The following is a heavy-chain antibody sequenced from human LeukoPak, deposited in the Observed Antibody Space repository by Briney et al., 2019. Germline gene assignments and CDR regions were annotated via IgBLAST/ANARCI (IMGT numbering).Heavy chain of an antibody. D-gene: IGHD4-17*01. Sequence: PSETLSLTCTVSGGSISSGGYYWSWIRQHPGKGLEWIGYIYYSGSTYYNPSLKSRVTISVDTSKNQFSLKLSSVTAADTAVYYCARSDGDYAEGAFDIWGQGTMVTVSS. CDR1: GGSISSGGYY. CDR3: ARSDGDYAEGAFDI. J-gene: IGHJ3*02. V-gene: IGHV4-31*03. CDR2: IYYSGST.